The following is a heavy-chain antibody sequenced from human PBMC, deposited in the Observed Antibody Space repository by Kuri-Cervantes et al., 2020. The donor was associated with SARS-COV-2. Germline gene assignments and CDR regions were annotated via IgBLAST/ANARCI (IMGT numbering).Heavy chain of an antibody. CDR1: GFTFSSYS. J-gene: IGHJ3*02. V-gene: IGHV3-48*01. Sequence: GGSLRLSCAASGFTFSSYSMNWVRQAPGKGLEWVSYISSSSSTIYYADSVKGRFTISRDNSKNTLYLQMNSLGAEDTAVYYCAREGDIVVVHDAFDIWGQGTMVTVSS. CDR3: AREGDIVVVHDAFDI. D-gene: IGHD2-2*01. CDR2: ISSSSSTI.